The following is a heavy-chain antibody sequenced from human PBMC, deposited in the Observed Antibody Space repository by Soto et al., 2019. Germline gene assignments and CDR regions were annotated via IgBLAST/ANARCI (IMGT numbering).Heavy chain of an antibody. V-gene: IGHV4-34*01. CDR1: GGSFSGYY. Sequence: SETLSLTCAVYGGSFSGYYWSWIRQPPGKGLEWIGEINHSGSTNYNPSLKSRVTISVDTSKNQFSLKLSSVTAADTAVYYCARGRSSWYVLDYWGQGTLVTVSS. CDR3: ARGRSSWYVLDY. CDR2: INHSGST. J-gene: IGHJ4*02. D-gene: IGHD6-13*01.